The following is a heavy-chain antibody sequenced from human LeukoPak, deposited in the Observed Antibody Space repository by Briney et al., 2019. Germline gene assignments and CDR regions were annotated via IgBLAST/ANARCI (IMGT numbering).Heavy chain of an antibody. D-gene: IGHD3-10*01. V-gene: IGHV4-39*07. J-gene: IGHJ5*02. CDR3: ARGRQVRFGELSGNWFDP. CDR2: IYYSGST. Sequence: SETLSLTCTVSGGSISSSSYYWGWIRQPPGKGLEWIGSIYYSGSTYYNPSLKSRVTISVDTSKNQFSLKLSSVTAADTAVYYCARGRQVRFGELSGNWFDPWGQGTLVTVSS. CDR1: GGSISSSSYY.